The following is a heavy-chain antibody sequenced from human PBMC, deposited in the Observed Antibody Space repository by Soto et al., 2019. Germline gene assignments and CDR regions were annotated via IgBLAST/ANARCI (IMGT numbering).Heavy chain of an antibody. J-gene: IGHJ6*02. CDR3: ARVKYSPPYYYYGMDV. CDR1: GYTFTSYG. CDR2: ISAYNGNT. V-gene: IGHV1-18*01. D-gene: IGHD5-18*01. Sequence: ASVKVSCKASGYTFTSYGISWVRQAPGQGLEWMGWISAYNGNTNYAQKLQGRVTMTTDTSTSTAYMELRSLRSDDTAVYYCARVKYSPPYYYYGMDVWGQGTTVTVSS.